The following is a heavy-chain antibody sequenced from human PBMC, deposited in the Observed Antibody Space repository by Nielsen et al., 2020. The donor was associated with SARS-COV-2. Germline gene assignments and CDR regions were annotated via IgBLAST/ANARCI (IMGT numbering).Heavy chain of an antibody. J-gene: IGHJ4*02. CDR1: GGSISSYY. CDR3: ARGGDGYPIDY. D-gene: IGHD5-24*01. V-gene: IGHV4-59*01. CDR2: IYYSGST. Sequence: GSLRLSCTVSGGSISSYYWSWIRQPPGKGLEWIGYIYYSGSTNYNPSLKSRVTISVDASKNQFSLKLSSVTAADTAVYYCARGGDGYPIDYWGQGTLVTVSS.